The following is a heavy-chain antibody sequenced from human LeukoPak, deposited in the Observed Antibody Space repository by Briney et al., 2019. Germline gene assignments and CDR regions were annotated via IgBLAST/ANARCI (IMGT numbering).Heavy chain of an antibody. J-gene: IGHJ6*04. CDR1: GFTFSSYA. V-gene: IGHV3-30*04. CDR2: ISYDGSNK. CDR3: ARTPHYYYYGMDV. Sequence: GGSLRLSCAASGFTFSSYAMHWVRQAPGKGLEWVAVISYDGSNKYYADSVKGRFTISRDNSKNTLYLQMNSLRAEDTAVYYCARTPHYYYYGMDVWGKGTTVTVSS. D-gene: IGHD1-14*01.